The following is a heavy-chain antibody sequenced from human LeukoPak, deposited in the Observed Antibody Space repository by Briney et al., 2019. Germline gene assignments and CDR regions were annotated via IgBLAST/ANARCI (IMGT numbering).Heavy chain of an antibody. CDR2: INPSGGST. J-gene: IGHJ4*02. D-gene: IGHD3-22*01. V-gene: IGHV1-46*01. Sequence: GASVKVSCKASGYTFTGYYMHWVRQAPGQGLEWMGRINPSGGSTSYAQKFQGRVTMTRDTSTSTVYMELSSLRSEDTAVYYCAREHYYDSQVGGVDYWGQGTLVTVSS. CDR3: AREHYYDSQVGGVDY. CDR1: GYTFTGYY.